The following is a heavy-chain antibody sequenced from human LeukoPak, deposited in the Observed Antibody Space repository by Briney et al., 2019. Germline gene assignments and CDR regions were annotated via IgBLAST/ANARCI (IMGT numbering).Heavy chain of an antibody. Sequence: GRSLRLSCAASGFTFSSYAMHWVRQAPGKGLEWVAVISYDGSNKYYADSVKGRFTISRDNSKNTLYLQMNSLRAEDTAVYYCARSPAYDSSGYSFDYWGQGTLVTVSS. D-gene: IGHD3-22*01. CDR3: ARSPAYDSSGYSFDY. V-gene: IGHV3-30-3*01. CDR1: GFTFSSYA. J-gene: IGHJ4*02. CDR2: ISYDGSNK.